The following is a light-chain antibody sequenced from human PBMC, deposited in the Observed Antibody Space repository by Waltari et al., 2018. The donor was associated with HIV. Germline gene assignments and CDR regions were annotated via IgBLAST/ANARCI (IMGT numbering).Light chain of an antibody. J-gene: IGKJ1*01. CDR3: QHYSDWRS. CDR2: NVS. Sequence: DIVMTQSPGTLFVSPGARVTLSCRASQRFTPDLAWYQLKPGQAPRLIMYNVSSRATDVPTRFSGSGSGTEFTLTIGCLQPEDFAMYVGQHYSDWRSFGQGTKLGVK. CDR1: QRFTPD. V-gene: IGKV3D-15*01.